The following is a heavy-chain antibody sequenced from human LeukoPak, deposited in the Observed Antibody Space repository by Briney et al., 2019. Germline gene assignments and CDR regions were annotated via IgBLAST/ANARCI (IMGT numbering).Heavy chain of an antibody. D-gene: IGHD6-13*01. V-gene: IGHV3-7*04. Sequence: PGGSLRLSCAASGFTVSSYWMTWVRQAPGKGLEWVSNIKQDGSEKYYAYSVKGRFTISRDNAKTSLYLQMNPLRAEDTAVYYGARQYSSDWYVWFDPWGQGTLVTVSS. CDR3: ARQYSSDWYVWFDP. CDR2: IKQDGSEK. J-gene: IGHJ5*02. CDR1: GFTVSSYW.